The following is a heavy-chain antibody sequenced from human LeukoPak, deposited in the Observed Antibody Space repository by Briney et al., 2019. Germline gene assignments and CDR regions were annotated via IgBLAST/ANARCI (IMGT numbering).Heavy chain of an antibody. CDR2: IYYSGST. D-gene: IGHD5-24*01. CDR1: GGSISNYY. V-gene: IGHV4-39*06. J-gene: IGHJ3*02. Sequence: PSETLFLTCTVSGGSISNYYWGWIRQPPGEGLEWIGSIYYSGSTYYNSSLQSRVTISVHMSNNQFALKLSSVTAADTAVYYCASRDGYNLAAFDIWGQGTMVTVSS. CDR3: ASRDGYNLAAFDI.